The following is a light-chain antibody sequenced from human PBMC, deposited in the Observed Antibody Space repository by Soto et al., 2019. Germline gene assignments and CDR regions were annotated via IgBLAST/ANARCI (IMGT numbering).Light chain of an antibody. J-gene: IGKJ5*01. CDR3: QQRSNWPIT. V-gene: IGKV3-11*01. CDR1: QSVSSY. Sequence: EIVLTQSPATLSLSPGERATLSCRASQSVSSYLAWYQQKPGQAPRLLIYDASNRATGIPARFSGSGSRTDFTPTISSLEPEDFAVYYCQQRSNWPITFGRGTRLEIK. CDR2: DAS.